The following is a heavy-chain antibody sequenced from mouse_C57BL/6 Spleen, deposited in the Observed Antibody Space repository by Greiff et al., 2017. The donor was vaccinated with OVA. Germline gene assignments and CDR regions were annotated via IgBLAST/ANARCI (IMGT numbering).Heavy chain of an antibody. CDR3: TGPLYSNFYFDY. D-gene: IGHD2-5*01. CDR1: GFTFSNYW. J-gene: IGHJ2*01. Sequence: EVKLVESGGGLVQPGGSMKLSCVASGFTFSNYWMNWVRQSPEKGLEWVAQIRLKSDNYATHYAESVKGRFTISRDDSKSSVYLQMNNLRAEDTGIYYCTGPLYSNFYFDYWGQGTTLTVSS. V-gene: IGHV6-3*01. CDR2: IRLKSDNYAT.